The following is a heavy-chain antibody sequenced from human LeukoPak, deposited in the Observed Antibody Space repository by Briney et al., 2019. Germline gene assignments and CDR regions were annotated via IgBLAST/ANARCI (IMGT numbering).Heavy chain of an antibody. V-gene: IGHV4-30-4*01. CDR3: ARGLVNLPNWFDP. D-gene: IGHD3-22*01. CDR2: IYYSGST. Sequence: SQTLSLTCTVFGGSISSGGYYWSWIRQPPGKGLEWIGYIYYSGSTYYNPSLKSRVTISVDTSKNQFSLKLSSVTAADTAVYYCARGLVNLPNWFDPWGQGTLVTVSS. J-gene: IGHJ5*02. CDR1: GGSISSGGYY.